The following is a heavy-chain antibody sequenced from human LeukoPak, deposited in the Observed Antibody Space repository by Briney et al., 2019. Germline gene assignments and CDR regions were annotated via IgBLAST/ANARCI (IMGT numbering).Heavy chain of an antibody. J-gene: IGHJ4*02. D-gene: IGHD6-13*01. CDR2: IYYSGST. Sequence: PSETLSLTCTVSGGSLSSYYWSWIRQPPGKGLEWIGYIYYSGSTNYNPSLKSRVTISVDTSKNQFSLKLSSVTAADTAVYYCARGGAAALHYWGQGTLVTVSS. CDR3: ARGGAAALHY. CDR1: GGSLSSYY. V-gene: IGHV4-59*01.